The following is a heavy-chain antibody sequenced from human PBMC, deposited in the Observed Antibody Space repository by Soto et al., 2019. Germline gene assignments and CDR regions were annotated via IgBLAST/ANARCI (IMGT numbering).Heavy chain of an antibody. V-gene: IGHV3-23*01. CDR3: AKSFREVWGGPVFGITFWPS. CDR2: ISGSGGGT. Sequence: GGSLRLSCAASGFTFSSYAMSWVRQAPGKGLEWVSAISGSGGGTYYGGSGKGRFTTSRENSKNTLYLQMNSLRAEDTAVYYCAKSFREVWGGPVFGITFWPSWGQGTLVTVSS. CDR1: GFTFSSYA. J-gene: IGHJ4*02. D-gene: IGHD3-16*01.